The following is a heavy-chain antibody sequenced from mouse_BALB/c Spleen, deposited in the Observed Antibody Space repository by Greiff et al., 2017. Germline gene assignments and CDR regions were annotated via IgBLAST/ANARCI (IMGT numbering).Heavy chain of an antibody. D-gene: IGHD2-1*01. V-gene: IGHV1S81*02. CDR3: TRSEGPYGNFAY. CDR1: GYTFTSYY. J-gene: IGHJ3*01. CDR2: INPSNGGT. Sequence: VQLQQPGAELVKPGASVKLSCKASGYTFTSYYMYWVKQRPGQGLEWIGGINPSNGGTNFNEKFKSKATLTVDKSSSTAYMQLSSLTSEDSAVYYCTRSEGPYGNFAYWGQGTLVTVSA.